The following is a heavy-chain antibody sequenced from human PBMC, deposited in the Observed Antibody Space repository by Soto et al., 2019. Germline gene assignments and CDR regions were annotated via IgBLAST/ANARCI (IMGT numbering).Heavy chain of an antibody. Sequence: QVQLVQSGVEVKKPGASVKVSCKASGYTFTSYGISWVRQAPGQGLEWMGWISTYNGNTKYAQKLQGRVTMTTDTFTRTAYMELRSLRSDDTAVYYCAREDIVLVPAANHAFDVWGQGTMVTVSS. CDR1: GYTFTSYG. J-gene: IGHJ3*01. V-gene: IGHV1-18*01. CDR2: ISTYNGNT. CDR3: AREDIVLVPAANHAFDV. D-gene: IGHD2-2*01.